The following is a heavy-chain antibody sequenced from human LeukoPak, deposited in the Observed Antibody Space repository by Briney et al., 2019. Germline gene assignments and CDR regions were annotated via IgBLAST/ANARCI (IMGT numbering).Heavy chain of an antibody. J-gene: IGHJ5*02. CDR2: INWNGGST. CDR3: ARDPRESCFWSGYTNWFDP. D-gene: IGHD3-3*01. CDR1: GFTFDDYG. Sequence: GGSLRLSCAASGFTFDDYGMSWVRQAPGKGLEWVSGINWNGGSTGYADSVKGRFTISRDNAKNSLYLQMNSLRAEDTALYYCARDPRESCFWSGYTNWFDPSGLGTLVTVSS. V-gene: IGHV3-20*04.